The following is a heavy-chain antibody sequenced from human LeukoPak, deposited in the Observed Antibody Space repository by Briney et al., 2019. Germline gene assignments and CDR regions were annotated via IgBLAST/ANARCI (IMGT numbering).Heavy chain of an antibody. CDR3: ASGGYSYGSNFDY. CDR1: GGSISSSGYY. D-gene: IGHD5-18*01. CDR2: INHSGST. Sequence: SETLSLTCTVSGGSISSSGYYWGWIRQPPGKGLEWIGEINHSGSTNYNPSLKSRVTISVDTSKNQFSLKLSSVTAADTAVYYCASGGYSYGSNFDYWGQGTLVTVSS. V-gene: IGHV4-39*07. J-gene: IGHJ4*02.